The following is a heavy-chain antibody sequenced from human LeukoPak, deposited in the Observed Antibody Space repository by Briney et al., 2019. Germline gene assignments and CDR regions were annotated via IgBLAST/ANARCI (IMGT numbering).Heavy chain of an antibody. CDR1: GGSISNKY. CDR2: IYYSGST. V-gene: IGHV4-59*01. J-gene: IGHJ4*02. CDR3: ARLDDFWSGYFDY. Sequence: KPSETLSLTCTVSGGSISNKYWSWIRQPPGKGLEWIGYIYYSGSTNYNPSLKSRVTISVDTSKNQFSLKLSSVTAADTAVYYCARLDDFWSGYFDYWGQGTLVTVSS. D-gene: IGHD3-3*01.